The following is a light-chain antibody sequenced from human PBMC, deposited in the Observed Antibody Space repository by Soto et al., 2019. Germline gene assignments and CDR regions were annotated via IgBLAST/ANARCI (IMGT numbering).Light chain of an antibody. Sequence: EIVLTQSPGTLSLSPGERATLSCRASQSVSSSYLAWYQQKPGQAPRLLIYGASSRATGIPDRFSGSGSGTDFTLTISRLEPEDFAVYYCQQYGNSPQAITFGQGTRLEIK. CDR1: QSVSSSY. CDR3: QQYGNSPQAIT. CDR2: GAS. V-gene: IGKV3-20*01. J-gene: IGKJ5*01.